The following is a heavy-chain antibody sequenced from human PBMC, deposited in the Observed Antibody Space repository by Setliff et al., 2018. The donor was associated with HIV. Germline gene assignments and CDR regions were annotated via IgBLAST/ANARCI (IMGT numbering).Heavy chain of an antibody. CDR1: GGSIGGSSNS. J-gene: IGHJ4*02. Sequence: LSLTCTVSGGSIGGSSNSWGWIRQPPGKGLEWSGSIYYSGSTSYNASLKSRVSIFVDTSENQFSLRLTSVTAADTAVYYCVMSPPRIFGAIIRAFESWGQGTLVTVSS. CDR3: VMSPPRIFGAIIRAFES. CDR2: IYYSGST. V-gene: IGHV4-39*01. D-gene: IGHD3-3*01.